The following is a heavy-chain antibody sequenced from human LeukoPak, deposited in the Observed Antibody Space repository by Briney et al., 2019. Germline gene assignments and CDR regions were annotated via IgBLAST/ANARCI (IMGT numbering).Heavy chain of an antibody. D-gene: IGHD6-19*01. CDR3: ARYSSGWYEIGDAFDI. CDR1: GYTFTSYA. CDR2: INTNTGNP. Sequence: ASVKVSCRASGYTFTSYAMHWVRQAPGQGLEWMGWINTNTGNPTYAQGFTGRFVFSLDTSVSTAYLQISSLKAEDTAVYYCARYSSGWYEIGDAFDIWGQGTMVTVSS. V-gene: IGHV7-4-1*02. J-gene: IGHJ3*02.